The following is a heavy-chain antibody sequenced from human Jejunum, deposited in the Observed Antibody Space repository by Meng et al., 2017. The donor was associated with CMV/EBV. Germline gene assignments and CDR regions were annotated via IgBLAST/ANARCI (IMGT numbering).Heavy chain of an antibody. Sequence: CTVSGGSVSSGNYHWNWIRPPPGKGLEWIGQTVYGGSLKYNPSLESRLSISIDTSKNQFSLNLNSVTAADTAVYYCAGLIVGNGGRGHWGQGTLVTVSS. D-gene: IGHD2/OR15-2a*01. CDR2: TVYGGSL. V-gene: IGHV4-61*01. J-gene: IGHJ4*02. CDR1: GGSVSSGNYH. CDR3: AGLIVGNGGRGH.